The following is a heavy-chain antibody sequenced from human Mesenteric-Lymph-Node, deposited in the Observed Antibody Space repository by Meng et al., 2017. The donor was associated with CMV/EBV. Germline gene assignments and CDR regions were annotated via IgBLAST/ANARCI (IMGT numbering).Heavy chain of an antibody. D-gene: IGHD4-23*01. CDR2: VYYTGTT. V-gene: IGHV4-59*01. J-gene: IGHJ6*02. CDR1: GDSISNYY. CDR3: ARHNSHYFYYGMDV. Sequence: GSLRLSCTVSGDSISNYYWSWIRQTPGKGLEWIGYVYYTGTTTYNPSLKSRVTISVQTSKNQFSLNLFSVTAADTAVYYCARHNSHYFYYGMDVWGQGTTVTVSS.